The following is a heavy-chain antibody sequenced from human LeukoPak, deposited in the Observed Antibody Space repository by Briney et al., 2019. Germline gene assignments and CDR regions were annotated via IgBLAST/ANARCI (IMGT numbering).Heavy chain of an antibody. J-gene: IGHJ4*02. CDR2: IKHGGGEM. CDR1: GFTFSSYW. Sequence: GGSLRLSCAASGFTFSSYWMSWVRQAPGKGLEWVANIKHGGGEMSYVDSVKGRFTISRDNAKNSLYLQMNSLRPEDTAVYYCARDRSSGWPGSFDYWGQGTLVTVS. CDR3: ARDRSSGWPGSFDY. V-gene: IGHV3-7*01. D-gene: IGHD6-19*01.